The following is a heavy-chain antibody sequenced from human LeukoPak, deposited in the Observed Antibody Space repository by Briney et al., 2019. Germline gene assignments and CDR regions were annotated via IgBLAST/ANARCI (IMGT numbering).Heavy chain of an antibody. CDR1: GGSINSYY. Sequence: SETLSLTCTVSGGSINSYYWSWIRQPPGKGLKWIGYIYYSGSTNYNPSLKSRVTISVDPSKNQFSLKLSSVTAADTAVYYCAREGGSYYGEGHDAFDIWGQGTMVTVSS. CDR3: AREGGSYYGEGHDAFDI. J-gene: IGHJ3*02. D-gene: IGHD1-26*01. CDR2: IYYSGST. V-gene: IGHV4-59*13.